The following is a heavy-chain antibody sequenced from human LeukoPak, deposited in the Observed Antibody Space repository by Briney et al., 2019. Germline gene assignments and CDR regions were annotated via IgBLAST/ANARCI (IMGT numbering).Heavy chain of an antibody. CDR3: ARGRRITMVRGIGVLWDY. D-gene: IGHD3-10*01. Sequence: PSETLSLTCAVYGGSFSSYYWSWIRQPAGKGLEWIGRIYTSGSTNYNPSLKSRVTMSVDTSKNQFSLKLSSVTAADTAVYYCARGRRITMVRGIGVLWDYWGQGTLVTVSS. V-gene: IGHV4-59*10. CDR1: GGSFSSYY. CDR2: IYTSGST. J-gene: IGHJ4*02.